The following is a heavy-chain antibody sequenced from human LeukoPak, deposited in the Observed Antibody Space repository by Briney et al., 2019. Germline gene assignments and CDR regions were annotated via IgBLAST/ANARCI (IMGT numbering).Heavy chain of an antibody. CDR1: GGSFSGYY. CDR3: ARGVGGVVVTTIDY. Sequence: SETLSLTCAVYGGSFSGYYRSWIRQPPGKGLEWIGEINHSGSTNYNPSLKSRVTISVDTSKNQFSLKLSSVTAADTAVYYCARGVGGVVVTTIDYWGQGTLVTVSS. V-gene: IGHV4-34*01. CDR2: INHSGST. J-gene: IGHJ4*02. D-gene: IGHD2-21*02.